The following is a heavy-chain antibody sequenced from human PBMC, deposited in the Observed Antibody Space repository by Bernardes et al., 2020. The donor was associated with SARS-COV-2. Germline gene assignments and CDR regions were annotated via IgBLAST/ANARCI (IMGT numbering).Heavy chain of an antibody. D-gene: IGHD6-13*01. Sequence: SETLSLTCTVSGGSISTYYWSWIRQSPGKGLEWIGYIYYSGSTNYNPSLKSRVTMSVDTSKNQFSLKLNSVTAADTAVYFCTRGRGIAGAGFYYGMDVWGQGTTVTVSS. J-gene: IGHJ6*02. V-gene: IGHV4-59*01. CDR3: TRGRGIAGAGFYYGMDV. CDR1: GGSISTYY. CDR2: IYYSGST.